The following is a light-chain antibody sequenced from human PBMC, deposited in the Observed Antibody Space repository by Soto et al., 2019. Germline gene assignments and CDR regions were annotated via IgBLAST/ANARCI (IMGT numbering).Light chain of an antibody. Sequence: QLVLTQPASVSGSPGQSITISCTGTSSDVGGYNYVSWYQQHPGKAPKLMIYDVSNRPSGVSNRFSGSKSGNTASLTISGLQAEDEADYYCGSYTGSITLLVLGGGTQLTVL. CDR2: DVS. CDR1: SSDVGGYNY. V-gene: IGLV2-14*01. J-gene: IGLJ2*01. CDR3: GSYTGSITLLV.